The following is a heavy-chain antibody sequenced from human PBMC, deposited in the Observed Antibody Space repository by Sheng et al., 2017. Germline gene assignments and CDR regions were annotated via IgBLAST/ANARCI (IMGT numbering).Heavy chain of an antibody. V-gene: IGHV1-18*01. CDR3: ARVGGEWNGYGDS. D-gene: IGHD5-12*01. CDR1: GGTFSRYA. CDR2: ISAYTGNT. J-gene: IGHJ4*02. Sequence: QGQLVQSGAEVKKPESSVKVSCKASGGTFSRYAISWVRQAPGQGLEWMGGISAYTGNTNYVREFQGRVTMTTDTSTNTAYMELRSLTSNDTAVYFCARVGGEWNGYGDSWGQGTLVIVSS.